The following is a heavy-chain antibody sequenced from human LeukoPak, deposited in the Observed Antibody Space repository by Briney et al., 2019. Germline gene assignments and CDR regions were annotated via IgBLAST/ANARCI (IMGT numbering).Heavy chain of an antibody. CDR1: GFTFSSYA. J-gene: IGHJ3*02. CDR3: ARDFCDYGSCDAFDI. Sequence: GSLRLSCAASGFTFSSYAMHWVRQAPGKGLEWVAVISFDGSNKFYADSVKGRFTISRDNSKNALYLQMNSLRAEDTAVYYCARDFCDYGSCDAFDIWGQGTMVTVSS. V-gene: IGHV3-30-3*01. CDR2: ISFDGSNK. D-gene: IGHD4-17*01.